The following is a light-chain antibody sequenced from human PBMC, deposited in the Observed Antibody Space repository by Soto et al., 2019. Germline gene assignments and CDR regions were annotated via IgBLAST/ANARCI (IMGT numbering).Light chain of an antibody. V-gene: IGKV2-28*01. Sequence: DIVMTQSPLSLPVTPGEPASISCRSSQSLLHSNGYIYLDWYLQKPGQSPQLLIYLASNRASGVPDRFSGSGSGTDFTLKISRVEAEDVGVYYCMQALQNPPWTFGQGTKVEIK. CDR2: LAS. J-gene: IGKJ1*01. CDR1: QSLLHSNGYIY. CDR3: MQALQNPPWT.